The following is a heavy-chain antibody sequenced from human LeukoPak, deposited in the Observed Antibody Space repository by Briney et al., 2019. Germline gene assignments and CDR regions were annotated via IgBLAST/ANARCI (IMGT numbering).Heavy chain of an antibody. J-gene: IGHJ4*02. D-gene: IGHD6-19*01. Sequence: ASVKVSCKASGYTLTGYCMHWVRQAPGQGLEWMGWINPNSGGTNYAQKFQGRVTMTRDTSISTAYMELSRLRSDDTAVYYCASSSSGWFYFDYWGQGTLVTVSS. V-gene: IGHV1-2*02. CDR2: INPNSGGT. CDR3: ASSSSGWFYFDY. CDR1: GYTLTGYC.